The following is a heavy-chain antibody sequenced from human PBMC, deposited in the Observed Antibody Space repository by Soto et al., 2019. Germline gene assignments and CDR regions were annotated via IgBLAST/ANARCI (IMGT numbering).Heavy chain of an antibody. V-gene: IGHV3-30*18. CDR3: AKDISTGPVDYYFDY. D-gene: IGHD2-8*02. Sequence: GSLRLSCAASGFTFSNYGMHWVRQAPGKGLEWVAVLSDDGRNKYYADSVKGRFTISRDNSRNTLYLQMSSLRAEDTAMYYCAKDISTGPVDYYFDYWGQGTLVTVS. J-gene: IGHJ4*02. CDR1: GFTFSNYG. CDR2: LSDDGRNK.